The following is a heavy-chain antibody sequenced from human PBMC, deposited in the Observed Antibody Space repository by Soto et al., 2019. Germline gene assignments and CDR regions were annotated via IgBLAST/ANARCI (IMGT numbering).Heavy chain of an antibody. J-gene: IGHJ4*02. CDR1: GGSISSYY. V-gene: IGHV4-59*08. CDR3: ARGGWRQIDY. CDR2: IYYSGST. D-gene: IGHD3-3*01. Sequence: QVQLQESGPGLVKPSETLSLTCTVSGGSISSYYWSWIRQPPGKGLEWIGYIYYSGSTNYNPSLKSRVTTSVDTSKNQFSLKLSSVTAADTAVYYCARGGWRQIDYWGQGTLVTVSS.